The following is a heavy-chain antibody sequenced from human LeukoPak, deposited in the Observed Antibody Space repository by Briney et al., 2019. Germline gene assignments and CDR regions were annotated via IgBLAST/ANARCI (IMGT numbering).Heavy chain of an antibody. CDR1: GFTFSSYA. Sequence: PGGSLRLSCAASGFTFSSYAMSWVRQAPGKGLEWVSSINGGGGGTYYVDSVKGRFTISRDDSMNTLYLQMNSLRAEDTAVYYCARGGVHYFDFWGQGTLVTVSS. V-gene: IGHV3-23*01. D-gene: IGHD3-10*01. CDR2: INGGGGGT. CDR3: ARGGVHYFDF. J-gene: IGHJ4*02.